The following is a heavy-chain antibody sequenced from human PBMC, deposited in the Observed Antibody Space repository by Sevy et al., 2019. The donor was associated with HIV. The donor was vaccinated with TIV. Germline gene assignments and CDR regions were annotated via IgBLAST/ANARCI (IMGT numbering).Heavy chain of an antibody. Sequence: GGSLRLSCAASGFTFSRYWMSWVRQAPGKGLEWVANIKKDGSEKYYVDSVKGRFTISRDNAKNSLFLQMNSLSAEDTAVDYWARDCSSTSCLWGLDVWGQGTTVTVSS. J-gene: IGHJ6*02. CDR3: ARDCSSTSCLWGLDV. CDR2: IKKDGSEK. V-gene: IGHV3-7*03. CDR1: GFTFSRYW. D-gene: IGHD2-2*01.